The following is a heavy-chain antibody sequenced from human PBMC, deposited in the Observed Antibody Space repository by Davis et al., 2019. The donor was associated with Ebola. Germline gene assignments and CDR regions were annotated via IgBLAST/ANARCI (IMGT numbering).Heavy chain of an antibody. J-gene: IGHJ4*02. CDR1: GGTFSSYA. CDR2: IIPIFGTA. Sequence: SVKVSCKASGGTFSSYAISWVRQDPGQGLEWMGGIIPIFGTANYAQKFQGRVTITADESTSTAYMELSSLRSEDTAVYYCAREGGCSSTSCYFYDYWGQGTLVTVSS. V-gene: IGHV1-69*13. D-gene: IGHD2-2*01. CDR3: AREGGCSSTSCYFYDY.